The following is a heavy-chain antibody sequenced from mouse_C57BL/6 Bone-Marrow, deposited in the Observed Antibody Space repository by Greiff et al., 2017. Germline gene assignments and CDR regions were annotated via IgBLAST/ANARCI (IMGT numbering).Heavy chain of an antibody. J-gene: IGHJ3*01. V-gene: IGHV1-81*01. CDR2: IYSRSGNT. D-gene: IGHD2-5*01. CDR1: GYTFTSYG. Sequence: VQLQQSGAELARPGASVKLSCKASGYTFTSYGISWVKQRTGQGLEWIGEIYSRSGNTYYNEKFKGKATLTADKSSSTAYMELRSLTSEDSAVYFCAREDYSNRFAYWGQGTLVTVSA. CDR3: AREDYSNRFAY.